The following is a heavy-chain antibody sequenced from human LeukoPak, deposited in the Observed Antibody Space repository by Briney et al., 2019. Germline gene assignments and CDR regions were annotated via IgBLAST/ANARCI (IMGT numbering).Heavy chain of an antibody. D-gene: IGHD5-12*01. V-gene: IGHV3-9*01. CDR3: ARDRMVATYAFDI. CDR1: GFTFDDYA. CDR2: ISWNSGSI. Sequence: PGGSLRLSCAASGFTFDDYAMHWVRQAPGKGLEWVSGISWNSGSIGYADSVKGRFTISRDNAKNSLYLQMNSLRAEDTALYYCARDRMVATYAFDIWGQGTMVTVSS. J-gene: IGHJ3*02.